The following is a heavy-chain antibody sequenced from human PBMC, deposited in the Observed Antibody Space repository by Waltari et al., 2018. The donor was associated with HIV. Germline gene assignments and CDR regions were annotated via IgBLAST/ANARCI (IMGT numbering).Heavy chain of an antibody. V-gene: IGHV3-53*02. CDR2: IYSGGST. J-gene: IGHJ3*02. Sequence: EVQLVETGGGLIQPGGSLRLSCAASGFTVSSNYMSWVRQAPWKGLECVSVIYSGGSTYYADSLKGRFIISRDNSKNTLYLQMNSLRAEDTAVYYCARDLSGSAFDIWGQGTMVTVSS. CDR1: GFTVSSNY. CDR3: ARDLSGSAFDI. D-gene: IGHD1-26*01.